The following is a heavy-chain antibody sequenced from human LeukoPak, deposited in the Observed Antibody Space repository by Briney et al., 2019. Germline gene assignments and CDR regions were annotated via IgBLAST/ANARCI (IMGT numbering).Heavy chain of an antibody. CDR3: ARGVNYCSSTSCPIDY. V-gene: IGHV1-69*01. Sequence: GSSVKVSCKASGGTFSSYAISWVRQAPGQGLERMGGIIPIFGTANYAQKFQGRVTITADESTSTAYMELSSLRSEDTAVYYCARGVNYCSSTSCPIDYWGQGTLVTVSS. CDR2: IIPIFGTA. D-gene: IGHD2-2*01. J-gene: IGHJ4*02. CDR1: GGTFSSYA.